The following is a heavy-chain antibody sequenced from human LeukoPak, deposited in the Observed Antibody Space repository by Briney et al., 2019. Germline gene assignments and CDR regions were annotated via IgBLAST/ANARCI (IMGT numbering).Heavy chain of an antibody. CDR3: ARGGLWFGELSSDYFDY. Sequence: GGSLRLSCAASGFTFSSYWMTWVRQAPGKGLEWVANIKQDGSEKYYVDSVKGRFTISRDNPKNSLYLQMNSLRAEDTAVYYCARGGLWFGELSSDYFDYWGQGTLVTVSS. CDR1: GFTFSSYW. CDR2: IKQDGSEK. J-gene: IGHJ4*02. V-gene: IGHV3-7*01. D-gene: IGHD3-10*01.